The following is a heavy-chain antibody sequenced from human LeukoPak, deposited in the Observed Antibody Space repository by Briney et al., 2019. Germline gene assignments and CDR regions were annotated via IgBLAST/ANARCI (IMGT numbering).Heavy chain of an antibody. CDR2: IYHSGNN. Sequence: SETLSLTCTVSGGSISRGGYYWSSIRQLPGKGVEWNEYIYHSGNNVYKPSLRGRVSMSVDTSKNQFSLKLSSVTAADTGAYYCVRVGDCTSAACHDTRFDPWGQGTLVTVSS. V-gene: IGHV4-31*03. J-gene: IGHJ5*02. D-gene: IGHD2-2*01. CDR3: VRVGDCTSAACHDTRFDP. CDR1: GGSISRGGYY.